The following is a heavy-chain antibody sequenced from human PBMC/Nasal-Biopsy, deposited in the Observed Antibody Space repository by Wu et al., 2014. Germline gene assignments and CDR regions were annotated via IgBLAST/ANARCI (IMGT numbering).Heavy chain of an antibody. V-gene: IGHV3-15*05. CDR3: ATGRKGRRLRHTWDT. CDR1: GFSFSDVW. D-gene: IGHD3-16*01. J-gene: IGHJ5*02. Sequence: SGFSFSDVWMSWVRQAPGKGLEWVGRIRNNAEGGTADYAAVVKDRFTISRDDSKDTVYLQMDSLKIEDSAVYYCATGRKGRRLRHTWDTWGQGILVTVSS. CDR2: IRNNAEGGTA.